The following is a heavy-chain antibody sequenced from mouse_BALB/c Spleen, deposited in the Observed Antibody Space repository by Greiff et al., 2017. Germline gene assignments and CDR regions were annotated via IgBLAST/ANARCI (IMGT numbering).Heavy chain of an antibody. CDR2: IDPSDSET. J-gene: IGHJ3*01. V-gene: IGHV1S126*01. CDR3: ARIDRYDFAY. CDR1: GYSFTSYW. D-gene: IGHD2-14*01. Sequence: QVQLKQSGPQLVRPGASVKISCKASGYSFTSYWMHWVKQRPGQGLEWIGMIDPSDSETRLNQKFKDKATLTVDKSSSTAYMQLSSPTSEDSAVYYCARIDRYDFAYWGQGTLVTVSA.